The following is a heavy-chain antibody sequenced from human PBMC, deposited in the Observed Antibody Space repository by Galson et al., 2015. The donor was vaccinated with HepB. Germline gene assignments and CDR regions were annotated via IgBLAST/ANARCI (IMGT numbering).Heavy chain of an antibody. V-gene: IGHV6-1*01. CDR2: TYYTSYWYY. J-gene: IGHJ4*02. Sequence: CAISEDSVSSDSVGWNWIRQSPSRGLEWLGRTYYTSYWYYDYAVSVKSRITIKPDTSKNQFSLQLNSMTPEDTAVYYCAREVTVAGNLDSWGQGTLVTVSS. CDR1: EDSVSSDSVG. D-gene: IGHD6-19*01. CDR3: AREVTVAGNLDS.